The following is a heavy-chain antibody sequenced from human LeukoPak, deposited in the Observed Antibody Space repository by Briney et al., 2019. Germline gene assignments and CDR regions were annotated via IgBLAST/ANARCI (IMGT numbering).Heavy chain of an antibody. V-gene: IGHV3-13*01. CDR3: ARTSLSGWYDS. CDR1: GFTLSGYD. D-gene: IGHD1-26*01. Sequence: GGSLRLSCAASGFTLSGYDMHWVRQAPGKGLEWVSAIGIDGDTYYPGSVKGRFTISRENAKNSLYLQMNSLRAGDTAVYYCARTSLSGWYDSWGQGNVVTVSS. CDR2: IGIDGDT. J-gene: IGHJ5*01.